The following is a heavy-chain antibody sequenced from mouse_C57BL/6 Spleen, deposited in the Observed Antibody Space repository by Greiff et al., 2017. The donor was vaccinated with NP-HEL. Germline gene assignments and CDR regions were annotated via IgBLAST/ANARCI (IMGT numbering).Heavy chain of an antibody. CDR3: AKGSPFAY. J-gene: IGHJ3*01. CDR2: IYPGDGDT. CDR1: GYAFSSSW. Sequence: QVHVKQSGPELVKPGASVKISCKASGYAFSSSWMNWVKQRPGKGLEWIGRIYPGDGDTNYNGKFKGKATLTADKSSSTAYMQLSSLTSEDSAVYFCAKGSPFAYWGQGTLVTVSA. V-gene: IGHV1-82*01.